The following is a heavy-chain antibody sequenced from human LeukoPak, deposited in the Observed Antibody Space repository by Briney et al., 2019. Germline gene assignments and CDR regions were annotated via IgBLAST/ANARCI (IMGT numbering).Heavy chain of an antibody. J-gene: IGHJ4*02. CDR1: GGTFSSYA. CDR2: IIPIFGTA. D-gene: IGHD3-9*01. V-gene: IGHV1-69*13. CDR3: ARAQQYYDILTGYSPFDY. Sequence: ASVKVPCKASGGTFSSYAISWVRQAPGQGLEWMGGIIPIFGTANYAQKFQGRVTITADESTSTAYMELSSLRSEDTAVYYCARAQQYYDILTGYSPFDYWGQGTLVTVSS.